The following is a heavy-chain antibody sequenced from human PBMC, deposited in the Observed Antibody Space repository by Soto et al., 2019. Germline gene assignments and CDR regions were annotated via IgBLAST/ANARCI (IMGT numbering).Heavy chain of an antibody. V-gene: IGHV3-9*01. CDR3: TKARLSGGDGYNSYYYNDMDV. CDR1: GVTLRSYN. J-gene: IGHJ6*03. Sequence: SLRLSSAASGVTLRSYNVYWLRQVPGKGLEGVTGIRSNSRRIGYAGSVTGRFTISSDNAKNSPYLQMNSLRPEDTALYYCTKARLSGGDGYNSYYYNDMDVWGKGNKVTVSS. D-gene: IGHD3-16*01. CDR2: IRSNSRRI.